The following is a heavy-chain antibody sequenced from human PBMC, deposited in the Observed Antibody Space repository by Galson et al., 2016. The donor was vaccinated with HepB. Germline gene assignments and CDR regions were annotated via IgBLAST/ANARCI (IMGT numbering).Heavy chain of an antibody. CDR3: AKSPALMVYAMPARRKPSLYYFDY. Sequence: SLRLSCAASGFTFSNYWMHWVRQAPGRGLVWVSRINSDGSSTSYADSVKGRFTISGDNSKNTLYLQMNSLRAEDTAVYYCAKSPALMVYAMPARRKPSLYYFDYWGQGTLVTVSS. CDR1: GFTFSNYW. V-gene: IGHV3-74*01. D-gene: IGHD2-8*01. CDR2: INSDGSST. J-gene: IGHJ4*02.